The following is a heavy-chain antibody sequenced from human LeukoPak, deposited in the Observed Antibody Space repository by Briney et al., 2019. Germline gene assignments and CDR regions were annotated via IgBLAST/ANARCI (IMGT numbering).Heavy chain of an antibody. CDR2: INYSGST. V-gene: IGHV4-59*01. CDR3: ARDFYAYGGNSGYFDF. CDR1: GVAISNYY. D-gene: IGHD4-23*01. Sequence: SETLSLTCTVSGVAISNYYWNWIRQPPGQGLEWIGYINYSGSTNYNPSLKSRLIMSVDTSNNHFSLKLSSVTAADTAVYYCARDFYAYGGNSGYFDFWGQGTLVTVSS. J-gene: IGHJ4*02.